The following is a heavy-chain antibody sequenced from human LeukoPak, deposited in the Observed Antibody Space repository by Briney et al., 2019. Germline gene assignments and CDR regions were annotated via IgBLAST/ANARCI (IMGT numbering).Heavy chain of an antibody. CDR2: IFPGDSDT. CDR3: ARTTMVRGVIKLLDY. J-gene: IGHJ4*02. V-gene: IGHV5-51*01. Sequence: GESLKISCKGSGYSFTNYWIGWVRQMPGKGLEWMGIIFPGDSDTRYSPSFQGQVTISADKSISTAYLQWSSLKASDTAMYYCARTTMVRGVIKLLDYWGQGTLVTVSS. D-gene: IGHD3-10*01. CDR1: GYSFTNYW.